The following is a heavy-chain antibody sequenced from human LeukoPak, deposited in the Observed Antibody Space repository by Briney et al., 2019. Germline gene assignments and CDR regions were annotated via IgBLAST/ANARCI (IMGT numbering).Heavy chain of an antibody. Sequence: GASVTVSCTASGYTFTDYYLIWVRQAPGQGLEWMGWINPNSGGTNYAQKFQGRVTMTTDTSISTAYMELSSLRSDDTAMYYCTRALGFDYWGAGTLVTVSS. CDR1: GYTFTDYY. V-gene: IGHV1-2*02. D-gene: IGHD1-26*01. J-gene: IGHJ4*02. CDR3: TRALGFDY. CDR2: INPNSGGT.